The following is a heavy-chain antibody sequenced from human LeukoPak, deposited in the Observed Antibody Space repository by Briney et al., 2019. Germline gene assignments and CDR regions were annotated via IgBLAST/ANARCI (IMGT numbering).Heavy chain of an antibody. V-gene: IGHV1-2*04. CDR1: GCTFTGYY. D-gene: IGHD2-2*01. J-gene: IGHJ5*02. Sequence: ASVKVSCKASGCTFTGYYMHWVRQAPGQGLEWMGWINPNSGGTNYAQKFQGWVTMTRDTSISTAYMELSRLRSDDTAVYYCARVVPADENWFDPWGQGTLVTVSS. CDR2: INPNSGGT. CDR3: ARVVPADENWFDP.